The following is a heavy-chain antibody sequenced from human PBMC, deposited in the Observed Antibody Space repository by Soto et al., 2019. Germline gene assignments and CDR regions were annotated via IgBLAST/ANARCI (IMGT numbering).Heavy chain of an antibody. D-gene: IGHD6-6*01. J-gene: IGHJ6*02. CDR2: ISSSSSTI. CDR3: ARPEYISSSYGMDV. Sequence: EVQLVESGGGLVQPGGSLRLSCAASGFTFSSYSMNWVRQAPGKGLEWVSYISSSSSTIYYADSVKGRFTISRDNAQNSLYLQMNSLRDEDTAVYYCARPEYISSSYGMDVWGQGTTVTVSS. CDR1: GFTFSSYS. V-gene: IGHV3-48*02.